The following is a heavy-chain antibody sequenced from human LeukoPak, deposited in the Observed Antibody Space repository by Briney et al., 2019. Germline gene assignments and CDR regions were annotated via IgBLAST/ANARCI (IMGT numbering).Heavy chain of an antibody. V-gene: IGHV3-15*01. CDR3: TTESYDFWSGGDYYYGMDV. CDR1: GFTFSNAW. D-gene: IGHD3-3*01. J-gene: IGHJ6*02. Sequence: GGSLRLSYAASGFTFSNAWMSWVRQAPGKGLEWVGRIKSKTDGGTTDYAAPVKGRFTISRDDSKNTLYLQMNSLKTEDTAVYYCTTESYDFWSGGDYYYGMDVWGQGTTVTVSS. CDR2: IKSKTDGGTT.